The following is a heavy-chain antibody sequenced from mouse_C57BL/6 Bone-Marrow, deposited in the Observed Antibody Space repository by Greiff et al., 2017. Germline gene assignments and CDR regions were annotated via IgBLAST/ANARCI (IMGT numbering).Heavy chain of an antibody. CDR1: GYTFTSYW. CDR3: ALNCDEEAPWFAY. Sequence: QVQLQQPGAELVRPGSSVKLSCKASGYTFTSYWMHWVKQRPIQGLEWIGNIDPSDSETHYNQKFKDKATLTVDKSSSTAYMQLSSLTSEDSAVYYCALNCDEEAPWFAYWGQGTLVTVSA. V-gene: IGHV1-52*01. CDR2: IDPSDSET. J-gene: IGHJ3*01. D-gene: IGHD4-1*01.